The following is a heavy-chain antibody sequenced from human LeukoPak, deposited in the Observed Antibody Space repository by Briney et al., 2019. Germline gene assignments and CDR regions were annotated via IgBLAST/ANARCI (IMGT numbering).Heavy chain of an antibody. Sequence: GGSLRLSCAASGFTFTSYNMNWVRQAPGKGLEWISFISSSGSTIYYADSVKGRFTISRDNAKNSLYLQMNSLRAEDTAVYYCAKSHYYDSSDYWGQGTLVTVSS. D-gene: IGHD3-22*01. CDR1: GFTFTSYN. V-gene: IGHV3-48*01. CDR3: AKSHYYDSSDY. J-gene: IGHJ4*02. CDR2: ISSSGSTI.